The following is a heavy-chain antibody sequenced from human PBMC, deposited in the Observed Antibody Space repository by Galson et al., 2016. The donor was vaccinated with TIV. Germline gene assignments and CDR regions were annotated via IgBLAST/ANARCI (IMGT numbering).Heavy chain of an antibody. CDR2: ISYDGSDK. V-gene: IGHV3-30*04. CDR1: GFTYNNYA. CDR3: GREDFTGAGFYGPLDY. J-gene: IGHJ4*02. Sequence: SLRLSCAISGFTYNNYAVNWVRQAPGKGLEWVAFISYDGSDKYFADSVKGRFTISRDTSRNTIFLHMNNLKGEDTAVYFCGREDFTGAGFYGPLDYWGQGTLVTVSS. D-gene: IGHD4-17*01.